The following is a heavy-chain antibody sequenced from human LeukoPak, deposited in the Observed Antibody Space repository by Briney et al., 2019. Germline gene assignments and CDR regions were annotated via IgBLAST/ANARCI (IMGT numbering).Heavy chain of an antibody. CDR2: IIPILGIA. D-gene: IGHD4-17*01. J-gene: IGHJ4*02. CDR3: ARDPIPVTTTG. V-gene: IGHV1-69*04. CDR1: GGTFSSYT. Sequence: GPSVKVSCKASGGTFSSYTISLVRQAPGQGLEWMGRIIPILGIANYAQKFQGRVTITADKSTSTAYMELSSLRSEDTAVYYCARDPIPVTTTGWGKGTLVTVSS.